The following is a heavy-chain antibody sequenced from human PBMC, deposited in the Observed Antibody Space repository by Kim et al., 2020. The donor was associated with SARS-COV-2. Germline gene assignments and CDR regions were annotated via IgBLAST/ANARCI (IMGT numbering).Heavy chain of an antibody. Sequence: GGSLRLSCAASGFTLSNYAMSWVRQAAGKGLEWVATTGDDGRTYYADSVTGRFSISRDNSKNTLFLEMNRLRPGDTARYFCVRDPRFRTGWYYFDSWGQGTLVTVSS. CDR2: TTGDDGRT. CDR1: GFTLSNYA. CDR3: VRDPRFRTGWYYFDS. D-gene: IGHD6-19*01. J-gene: IGHJ4*02. V-gene: IGHV3-23*01.